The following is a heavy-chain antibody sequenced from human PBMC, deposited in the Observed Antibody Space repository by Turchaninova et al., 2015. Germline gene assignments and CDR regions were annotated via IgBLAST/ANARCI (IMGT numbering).Heavy chain of an antibody. V-gene: IGHV4-34*01. D-gene: IGHD5-18*01. Sequence: QVQLQQWGAGLLKPSETLSLTCGVYGGSFSSYYWSWIRQPPGKGLGWIGETNYSGNTHYNPSLTSRVTXTXDTSKSRVXXKLXXXTAADTAVXXGASAGTAMVSWFXPWGQGXLVTVSS. CDR1: GGSFSSYY. CDR3: ASAGTAMVSWFXP. CDR2: TNYSGNT. J-gene: IGHJ5*02.